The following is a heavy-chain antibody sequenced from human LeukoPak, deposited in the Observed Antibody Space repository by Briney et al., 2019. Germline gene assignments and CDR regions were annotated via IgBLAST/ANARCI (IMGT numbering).Heavy chain of an antibody. J-gene: IGHJ4*02. CDR3: ARVQWLGYYFDY. CDR1: GGSISSYY. CDR2: IYYSGST. V-gene: IGHV4-59*12. Sequence: SETLSLTCTVSGGSISSYYWSWIRQPAGKGLEWIGYIYYSGSTNYNPSLKSRVTISVDTSKNQFSLKLSSVTAADTAVYYCARVQWLGYYFDYWGQGTLVTVSS. D-gene: IGHD6-19*01.